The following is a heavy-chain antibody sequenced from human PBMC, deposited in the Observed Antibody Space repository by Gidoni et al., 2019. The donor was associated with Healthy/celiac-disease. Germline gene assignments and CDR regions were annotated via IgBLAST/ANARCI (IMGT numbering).Heavy chain of an antibody. V-gene: IGHV3-23*01. Sequence: EVQLLESGGGLVQPGGSLRRSCAASGFTFSSYAMSWVRQAPGKGLEWVSAISGSGGSTYYADSVKGRFTISRDNSKNTLYLQMNSLRAEDTAVYYCAKEAQYSSGWYKGSGFDYWGQGTLVTVSS. D-gene: IGHD6-19*01. J-gene: IGHJ4*02. CDR3: AKEAQYSSGWYKGSGFDY. CDR1: GFTFSSYA. CDR2: ISGSGGST.